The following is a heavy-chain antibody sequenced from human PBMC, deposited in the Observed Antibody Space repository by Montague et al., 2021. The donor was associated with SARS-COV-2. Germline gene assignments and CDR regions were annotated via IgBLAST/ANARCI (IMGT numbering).Heavy chain of an antibody. CDR3: AIQRGRGPAALDWFDP. D-gene: IGHD2-2*01. V-gene: IGHV4-39*01. CDR1: GDSINSRYYY. J-gene: IGHJ5*02. Sequence: SETLSLTYSVSGDSINSRYYYCGWVRQPPGKGLEWIGSIDYSGSTSYNPSLKSRVTLSVDTSKNHFSLKLNSVAAADTAAYFCAIQRGRGPAALDWFDPWGQGTLVTVSS. CDR2: IDYSGST.